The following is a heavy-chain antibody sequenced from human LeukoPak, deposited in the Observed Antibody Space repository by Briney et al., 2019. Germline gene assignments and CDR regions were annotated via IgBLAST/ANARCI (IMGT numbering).Heavy chain of an antibody. V-gene: IGHV3-21*04. D-gene: IGHD3-3*01. Sequence: GGSLRLSCAASGFTFSSYSMNWVRQAPGKGLEWVSSISSSSSYIYYADSVKGRFTISRDNAKNSLYLQMNSLRAEDTAVYYCAKGRRFLEYFDYWGQGTLVTVSS. J-gene: IGHJ4*02. CDR2: ISSSSSYI. CDR3: AKGRRFLEYFDY. CDR1: GFTFSSYS.